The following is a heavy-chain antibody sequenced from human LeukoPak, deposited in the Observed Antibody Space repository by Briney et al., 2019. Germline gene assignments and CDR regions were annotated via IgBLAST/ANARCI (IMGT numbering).Heavy chain of an antibody. V-gene: IGHV4-38-2*02. CDR1: GYSINSGYY. D-gene: IGHD1-1*01. Sequence: PSETLSLTCTVSGYSINSGYYWGWIRQPPGKGLEWIGYIYYTGNTNYNPSLKSRVTISVDTSKNQFSLKLSSVTAADTAVYYCARDRLQLQSWGQGTLVTVSS. J-gene: IGHJ5*02. CDR2: IYYTGNT. CDR3: ARDRLQLQS.